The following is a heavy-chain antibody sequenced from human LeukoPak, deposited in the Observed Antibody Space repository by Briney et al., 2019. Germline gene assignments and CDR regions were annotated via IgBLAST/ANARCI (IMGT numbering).Heavy chain of an antibody. CDR1: GFTFTSYW. Sequence: GGSLRLSCAASGFTFTSYWMSWVRQVPGKGLEWVSAISGSGGSTYYADSVKGRFTISRDNAKNSLYLQMNSLRAEDTAVYYCARDYHGSGSCDYWGQGTLVTVSS. CDR2: ISGSGGST. V-gene: IGHV3-23*01. J-gene: IGHJ4*02. CDR3: ARDYHGSGSCDY. D-gene: IGHD3-10*01.